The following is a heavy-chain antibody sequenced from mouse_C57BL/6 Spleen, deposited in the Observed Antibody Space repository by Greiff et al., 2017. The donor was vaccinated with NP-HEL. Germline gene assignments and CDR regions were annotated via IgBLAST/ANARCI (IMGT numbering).Heavy chain of an antibody. CDR2: IDPETGGT. J-gene: IGHJ3*01. V-gene: IGHV1-15*01. CDR3: TRPRVYGSSPWFAY. CDR1: GYTFTDYE. Sequence: QVQLKQSGAELVRPGASVTLSCKASGYTFTDYEMHWVKQTPVHGLEWIGAIDPETGGTAYNQKFKGKAILTADKSSSTAYMELRSLTSEDSAVYYCTRPRVYGSSPWFAYWGQGTLVTVSA. D-gene: IGHD1-1*01.